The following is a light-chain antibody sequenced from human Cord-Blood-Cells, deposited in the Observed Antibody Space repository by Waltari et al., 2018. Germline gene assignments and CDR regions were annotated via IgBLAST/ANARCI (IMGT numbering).Light chain of an antibody. CDR3: CSYAGSSTWV. J-gene: IGLJ3*02. Sequence: QSALTQPASVSGSPGQSITISCTGTSSDVGSYNLVSWYQQHPGKAPKLMIYEGCKRPSGVSNRFSGPKSGNTASLTISGLQAEDEADYYCCSYAGSSTWVFGGGTKLTVL. CDR2: EGC. CDR1: SSDVGSYNL. V-gene: IGLV2-23*01.